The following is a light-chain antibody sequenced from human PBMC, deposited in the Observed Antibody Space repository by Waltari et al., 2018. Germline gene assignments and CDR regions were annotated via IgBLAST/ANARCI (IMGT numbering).Light chain of an antibody. Sequence: DIVMTQSPDSLAVSLGERATINCKSSQSVLYSSNNKNYLAWYQQKPGQPPKLLIYWASTRESGVPDRFSGSGSGTDFTLTISSLQAEDVAVYYCHQYYSTPNTFGQGTKVEIK. J-gene: IGKJ2*01. CDR2: WAS. CDR3: HQYYSTPNT. CDR1: QSVLYSSNNKNY. V-gene: IGKV4-1*01.